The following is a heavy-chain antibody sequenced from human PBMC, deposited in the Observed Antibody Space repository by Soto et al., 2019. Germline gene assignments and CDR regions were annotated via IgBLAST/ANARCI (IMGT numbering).Heavy chain of an antibody. CDR3: AREGGSLNWFDP. J-gene: IGHJ5*02. V-gene: IGHV3-74*01. D-gene: IGHD1-26*01. Sequence: GGSLRLSCAASGFTFSSYWMHWVRQAPGKGLVWVSRINSDGSSTSYADSVKGRFTISRDNAKNSLYLQMNSLRDEDTAVYYCAREGGSLNWFDPWGQGTLVTVSS. CDR2: INSDGSST. CDR1: GFTFSSYW.